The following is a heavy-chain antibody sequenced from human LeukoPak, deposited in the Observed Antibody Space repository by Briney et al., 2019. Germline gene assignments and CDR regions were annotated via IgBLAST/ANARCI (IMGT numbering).Heavy chain of an antibody. D-gene: IGHD2-2*02. CDR3: ARNPPYCTSTSCYNDY. J-gene: IGHJ4*02. Sequence: ASVKVSCKASGYTLTIYYMHWLRQAPGQGLEWMGWINPNSGGTSYAQRFQGRVTMTRDTSISTAYMELSGLTSDDTAVYYCARNPPYCTSTSCYNDYWGQGTLVTVSS. CDR2: INPNSGGT. V-gene: IGHV1-2*02. CDR1: GYTLTIYY.